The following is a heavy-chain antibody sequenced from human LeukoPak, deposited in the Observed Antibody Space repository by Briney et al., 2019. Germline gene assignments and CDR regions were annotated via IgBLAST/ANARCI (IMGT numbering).Heavy chain of an antibody. CDR2: INHRGST. D-gene: IGHD2-15*01. Sequence: KPSETLSLTCAVYGGSFSGYYWSWIRQPPGKGLEWIGEINHRGSTNYNPSLKSRVTISVDTSKNQLSLKLSSVTAADTAVYCCARGFIGLLIDYWGQGTLVTVSS. CDR3: ARGFIGLLIDY. V-gene: IGHV4-34*01. CDR1: GGSFSGYY. J-gene: IGHJ4*02.